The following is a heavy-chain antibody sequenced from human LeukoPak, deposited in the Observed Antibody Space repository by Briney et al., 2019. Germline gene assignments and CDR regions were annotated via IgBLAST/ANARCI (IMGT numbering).Heavy chain of an antibody. CDR2: IIPIFGTA. CDR3: ARMGALSFLRYGGNSLGRVFDY. Sequence: SVKVSCKASGGTFSSYAISWVRQAPGQGLEWMGRIIPIFGTANYAQKFQGRVTITTDESTSTAYMELSSLRSEDTAVYYCARMGALSFLRYGGNSLGRVFDYWGQGTLVTVSS. CDR1: GGTFSSYA. J-gene: IGHJ4*02. D-gene: IGHD4-23*01. V-gene: IGHV1-69*05.